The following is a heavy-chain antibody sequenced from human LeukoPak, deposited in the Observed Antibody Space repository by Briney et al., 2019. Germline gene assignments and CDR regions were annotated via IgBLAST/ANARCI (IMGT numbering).Heavy chain of an antibody. V-gene: IGHV1-8*01. CDR1: GYTFTTYD. CDR3: ARNYYDSSGYYLGHYYYYYYMDV. D-gene: IGHD3-22*01. Sequence: EASVKVSCKASGYTFTTYDINWVRQATGQGLDWMGWMNPNSGNQGYAQKFQGRVTMTRNTSISTAYMELSSLRSEDTAVYYCARNYYDSSGYYLGHYYYYYYMDVWGKGTTVTVSS. J-gene: IGHJ6*03. CDR2: MNPNSGNQ.